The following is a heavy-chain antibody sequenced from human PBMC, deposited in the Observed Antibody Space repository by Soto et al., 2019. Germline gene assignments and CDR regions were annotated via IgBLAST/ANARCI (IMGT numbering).Heavy chain of an antibody. CDR3: ASHNTVGHMGYFDY. V-gene: IGHV3-23*01. D-gene: IGHD1-20*01. Sequence: PGGSLRLSCAASGFTFSSYAMSWVRQAPGKGLEWVSAISGSGGSTYYADSVKGRFTISRDNSKNTLYLQMNSLRAEDTAVYYCASHNTVGHMGYFDYWGQGNLVTVYS. CDR2: ISGSGGST. CDR1: GFTFSSYA. J-gene: IGHJ4*02.